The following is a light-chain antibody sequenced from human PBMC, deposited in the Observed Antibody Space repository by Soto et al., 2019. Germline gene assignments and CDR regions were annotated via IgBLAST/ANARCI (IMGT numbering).Light chain of an antibody. CDR3: QKINTFPVT. J-gene: IGKJ5*01. Sequence: DIQLTQSPSFLSASVGDRVTISCRASQGISSYLAWYQQTPRKAPNLLIYASSILQSGVTSRFSGSGSGTEFTLTISCLQPEDFATYYCQKINTFPVTVGQGTRLAI. CDR1: QGISSY. V-gene: IGKV1-9*01. CDR2: ASS.